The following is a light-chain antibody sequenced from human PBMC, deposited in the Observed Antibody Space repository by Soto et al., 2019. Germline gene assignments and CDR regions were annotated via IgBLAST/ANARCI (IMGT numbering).Light chain of an antibody. CDR1: SSDVGGYNF. CDR3: SSYAGSNNFWV. V-gene: IGLV2-8*01. J-gene: IGLJ3*02. Sequence: QSALTQPPSASGSPGQSVTISCTGTSSDVGGYNFVSWYQQHPGKAPKLMIYEVNKRPSGVPDRFSGSKSGNTASLTVSGLQAVDEADYYCSSYAGSNNFWVFGGGTKVTVL. CDR2: EVN.